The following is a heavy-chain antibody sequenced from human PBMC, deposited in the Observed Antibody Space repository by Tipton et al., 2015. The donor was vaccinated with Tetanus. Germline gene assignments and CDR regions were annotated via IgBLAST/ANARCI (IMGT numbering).Heavy chain of an antibody. CDR1: GGSISSGDYY. CDR3: ASHIAAAGKGYFDY. J-gene: IGHJ4*02. Sequence: LRLSCTVSGGSISSGDYYWSWIRQPPGKGLEWIGYIYYSGSTYYNPSLKSRVTISVDTSKNQFSLKLSSVTAADTAVYYCASHIAAAGKGYFDYWGRGTLVTVSS. D-gene: IGHD6-13*01. V-gene: IGHV4-30-4*01. CDR2: IYYSGST.